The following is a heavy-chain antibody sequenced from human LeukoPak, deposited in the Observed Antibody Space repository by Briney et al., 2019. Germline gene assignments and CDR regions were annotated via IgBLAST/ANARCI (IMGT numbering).Heavy chain of an antibody. J-gene: IGHJ4*02. D-gene: IGHD2-2*01. CDR2: INHSGST. Sequence: SETLSLTCAVYGGSFSGYYWSWIRQPPGKGLEWIGEINHSGSTNYNPSLKSRVTISVDTSKNQFSLKLSSVTAADTAVYYCARGVRYCSSTSCPSLSHLDYWGQGTLVTVSS. CDR3: ARGVRYCSSTSCPSLSHLDY. V-gene: IGHV4-34*01. CDR1: GGSFSGYY.